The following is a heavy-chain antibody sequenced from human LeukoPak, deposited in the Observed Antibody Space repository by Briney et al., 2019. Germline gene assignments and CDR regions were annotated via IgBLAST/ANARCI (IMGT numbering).Heavy chain of an antibody. D-gene: IGHD2-8*01. CDR2: IYTSGST. Sequence: SETLSLTCTVSGGSISSYYWSWIRQPAGKGLEWIGRIYTSGSTNYNPSLKSRVTMSVDTSKNQFSLKLSSATAADTAVYYCARGLNIVLMVYATQGDWFDPWGQGTLVTVSS. CDR3: ARGLNIVLMVYATQGDWFDP. V-gene: IGHV4-4*07. J-gene: IGHJ5*02. CDR1: GGSISSYY.